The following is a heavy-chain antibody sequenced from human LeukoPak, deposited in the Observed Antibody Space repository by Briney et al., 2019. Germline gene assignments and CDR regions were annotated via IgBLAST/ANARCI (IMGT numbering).Heavy chain of an antibody. CDR1: GFTFSRYG. CDR2: ISYDGSNK. V-gene: IGHV3-30*18. CDR3: AKGGIVVVVAATPGATDY. D-gene: IGHD2-15*01. J-gene: IGHJ4*02. Sequence: GGSLRLSCAASGFTFSRYGMHWVSQAPGKGLEWVAVISYDGSNKYYADSVKGRFTISRDNSKNTLYLQMNSLRAEDTAVYYCAKGGIVVVVAATPGATDYWGQGTLVTVSS.